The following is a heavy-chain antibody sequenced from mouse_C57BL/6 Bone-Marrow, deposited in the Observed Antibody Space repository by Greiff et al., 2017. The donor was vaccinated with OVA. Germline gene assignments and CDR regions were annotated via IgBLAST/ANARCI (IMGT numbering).Heavy chain of an antibody. J-gene: IGHJ4*01. Sequence: QVQLQQPGAELVKPGASVKMSCKASGYTFTSYWITWVKQRPGQGLEWIGDIYPGSGSTNYNEKFKSKATLTVDKSSSTAYMQVRSLTSEGSAVYYCARWDGNYRNYYAMDYWGQGTSVTVSS. D-gene: IGHD2-1*01. CDR3: ARWDGNYRNYYAMDY. V-gene: IGHV1-55*01. CDR1: GYTFTSYW. CDR2: IYPGSGST.